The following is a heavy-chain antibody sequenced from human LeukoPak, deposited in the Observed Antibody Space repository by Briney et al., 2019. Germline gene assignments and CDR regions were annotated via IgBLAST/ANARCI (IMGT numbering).Heavy chain of an antibody. V-gene: IGHV3-23*01. CDR1: GFTFSSYA. Sequence: QAGGSLRLSCAASGFTFSSYAMSWVRQAPGKGLEWVSAISGSGGSTYYADSVKGRFTISRDNSKNTLYLQMNSLRAEDTAVYYCAKNRNKWELLNDFDYWGQGTLVTVSS. CDR3: AKNRNKWELLNDFDY. CDR2: ISGSGGST. J-gene: IGHJ4*02. D-gene: IGHD1-26*01.